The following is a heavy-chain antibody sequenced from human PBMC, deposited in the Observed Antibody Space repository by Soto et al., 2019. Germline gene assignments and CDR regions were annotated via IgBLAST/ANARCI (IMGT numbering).Heavy chain of an antibody. CDR3: ARSRGAAAGINWFDP. CDR1: GYRFTSYY. D-gene: IGHD6-13*01. Sequence: QVQVVQSGAEVKKPGASVKISCKASGYRFTSYYMHWVRQAPGQGLEWMGIINPNSGITNYAQNFQSRVTMTRVTSTSTVYMELSSLKSEDTAVYYCARSRGAAAGINWFDPWGQGTLVTVSS. CDR2: INPNSGIT. J-gene: IGHJ5*02. V-gene: IGHV1-46*03.